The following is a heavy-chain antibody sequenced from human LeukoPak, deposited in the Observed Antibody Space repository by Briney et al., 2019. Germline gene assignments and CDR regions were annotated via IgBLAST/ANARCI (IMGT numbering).Heavy chain of an antibody. Sequence: SETLSLTCTVSGGSLSSSSYYWGWIRQPPGKGLEWIGSIYYSGSTYYNPSLKSRVTISVDTSKNQFSLKLSSVTAADTAMYYCARKDGDGWGQGTLVTVSS. J-gene: IGHJ4*02. CDR3: ARKDGDG. D-gene: IGHD5-24*01. CDR1: GGSLSSSSYY. CDR2: IYYSGST. V-gene: IGHV4-39*07.